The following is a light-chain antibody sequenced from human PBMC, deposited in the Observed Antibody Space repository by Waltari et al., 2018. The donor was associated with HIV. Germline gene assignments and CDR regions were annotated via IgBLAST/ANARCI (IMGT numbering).Light chain of an antibody. CDR3: ATWDDSLSGRWV. CDR2: NNS. CDR1: TSNIGTNH. J-gene: IGLJ3*02. V-gene: IGLV1-47*02. Sequence: QSVLTQPPSASGSPGQRGTISCFGSTSNIGTNHVYWYQQLPGAAPRFLILNNSQRPSGVPDRFSGSKSGTSASLAISGLRSEDEAEYYCATWDDSLSGRWVFGGGTKLTVL.